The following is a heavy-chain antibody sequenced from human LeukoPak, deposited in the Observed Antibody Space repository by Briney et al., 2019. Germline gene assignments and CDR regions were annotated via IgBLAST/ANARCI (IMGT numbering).Heavy chain of an antibody. CDR3: ARPTYGMTAGGIDY. J-gene: IGHJ4*02. Sequence: PSETLSLTCTVSGGSISSSSYYWGWIRQPPGKGLEWIGSIYYSGSTYYNPSLKSRVTISVDTSKNQFSLKLSSVTAADTAVYYCARPTYGMTAGGIDYWGQGTLVTVSS. V-gene: IGHV4-39*01. CDR1: GGSISSSSYY. CDR2: IYYSGST. D-gene: IGHD2-21*02.